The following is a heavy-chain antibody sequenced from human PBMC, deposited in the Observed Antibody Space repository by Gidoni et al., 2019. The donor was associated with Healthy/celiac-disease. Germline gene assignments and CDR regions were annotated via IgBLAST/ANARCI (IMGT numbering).Heavy chain of an antibody. CDR3: ARGRIVVVPAAMRPAYYYGMDV. D-gene: IGHD2-2*01. Sequence: QVRLQQWGAGLLKPSETLPLTCAVYGGSFSGYYWSWIRQPPGKGLEWIGEINHSGSTNYKPSLKSRVTISVDTSKNQFSLKLSSVTAADTAVYYCARGRIVVVPAAMRPAYYYGMDVWGQGTTVTVSS. V-gene: IGHV4-34*01. CDR1: GGSFSGYY. J-gene: IGHJ6*02. CDR2: INHSGST.